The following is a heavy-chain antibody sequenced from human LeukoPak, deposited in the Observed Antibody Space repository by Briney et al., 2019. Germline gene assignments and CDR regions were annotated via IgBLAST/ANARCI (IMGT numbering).Heavy chain of an antibody. Sequence: ASVKVSCKASGGTFSSYAISRVRQAPGQGLEWMGGIIPIFGTANYAQKFQGRVTITADESTSTAYMELSSLRSEDTAVYYCARDYYGSGIIDYWGQGTLVTVSS. CDR1: GGTFSSYA. D-gene: IGHD3-10*01. CDR3: ARDYYGSGIIDY. V-gene: IGHV1-69*13. J-gene: IGHJ4*02. CDR2: IIPIFGTA.